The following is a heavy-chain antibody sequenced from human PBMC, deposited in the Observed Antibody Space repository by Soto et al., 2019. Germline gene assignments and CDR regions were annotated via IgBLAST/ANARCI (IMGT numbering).Heavy chain of an antibody. CDR3: ARAGKVVPAAIAFDI. Sequence: APVEVSCKAPVYTLASCGSRWVRQAPGQGLEWMGWISAYNGNTKYAQKLQGRVTMTTDTSTSTAYMELRSLRSDDTAVYYCARAGKVVPAAIAFDIWGQGTVVTVSS. V-gene: IGHV1-18*01. CDR2: ISAYNGNT. CDR1: VYTLASCG. D-gene: IGHD2-2*01. J-gene: IGHJ3*02.